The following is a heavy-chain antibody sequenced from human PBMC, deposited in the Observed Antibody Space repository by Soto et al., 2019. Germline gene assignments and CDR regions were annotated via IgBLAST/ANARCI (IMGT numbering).Heavy chain of an antibody. CDR3: ASETGLGDTAMDTTTYYYYGMDV. J-gene: IGHJ6*02. D-gene: IGHD5-18*01. CDR1: GFTFSRYS. V-gene: IGHV3-21*01. Sequence: PGGSLRLSCAASGFTFSRYSMNWGLQAPWKGLEWVSSFSSSSSYIYYADSVKGRFTISRDNAKNSLYLQMNSLRAEDTAVYYCASETGLGDTAMDTTTYYYYGMDVWGQGTTVTVSS. CDR2: FSSSSSYI.